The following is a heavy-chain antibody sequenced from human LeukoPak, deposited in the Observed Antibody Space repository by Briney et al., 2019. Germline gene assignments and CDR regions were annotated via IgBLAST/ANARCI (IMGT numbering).Heavy chain of an antibody. CDR1: GYIFSNYG. V-gene: IGHV1-18*01. D-gene: IGHD3-10*01. Sequence: ASVKVSCKASGYIFSNYGISWVRQAPGQGLEWMGWISAYNGNTNYAQKLQGRVTMTTDTSTSTAYMELRSLRSDDTAVYYCARGLGFTMVRGVIRDYWGQGTLVTVSS. CDR2: ISAYNGNT. CDR3: ARGLGFTMVRGVIRDY. J-gene: IGHJ4*02.